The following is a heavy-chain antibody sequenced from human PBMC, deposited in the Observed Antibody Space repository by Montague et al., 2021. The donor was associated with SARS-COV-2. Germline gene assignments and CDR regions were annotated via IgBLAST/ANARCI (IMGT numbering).Heavy chain of an antibody. Sequence: SETLSLTCGVFGGSFSGYYWSWIRQPPGKGLQWIGYIYNNGSTNCNTSLKSRVTLSIDTSKNQFSLKLTSVTAADTAVYYCARGGGDSADYYYYAMDVWGQGTTVTVSS. CDR1: GGSFSGYY. CDR2: IYNNGST. V-gene: IGHV4-59*01. J-gene: IGHJ6*02. CDR3: ARGGGDSADYYYYAMDV. D-gene: IGHD2-21*02.